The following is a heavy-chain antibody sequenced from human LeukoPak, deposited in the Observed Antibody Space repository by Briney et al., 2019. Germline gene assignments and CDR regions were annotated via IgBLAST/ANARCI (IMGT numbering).Heavy chain of an antibody. CDR3: ARVLDNRAAPYYFDY. Sequence: GGSLRLSCAASGFTFSNYPMRWVRQAPGKGLEWVSVIYSGGSTYYADSVKGRFTISRDNSKNTLYLQMNSLRAEDTAVYYCARVLDNRAAPYYFDYWGQGTLVTVSS. CDR1: GFTFSNYP. J-gene: IGHJ4*02. CDR2: IYSGGST. D-gene: IGHD2/OR15-2a*01. V-gene: IGHV3-53*01.